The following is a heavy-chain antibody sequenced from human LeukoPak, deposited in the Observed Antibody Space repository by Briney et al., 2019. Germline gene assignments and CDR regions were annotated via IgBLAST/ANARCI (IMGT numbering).Heavy chain of an antibody. V-gene: IGHV1-2*06. CDR2: INPNSGGT. D-gene: IGHD4-17*01. J-gene: IGHJ5*02. Sequence: ASVKVSCKASGYTFTGYYMHWVRQAPGQGLEWMGRINPNSGGTNYAQKFQGRVTMTRDTSISTAYMELSRLRSDDTAVCYCARDLYYGDEPGDWFDPWGQGTLVTVSS. CDR3: ARDLYYGDEPGDWFDP. CDR1: GYTFTGYY.